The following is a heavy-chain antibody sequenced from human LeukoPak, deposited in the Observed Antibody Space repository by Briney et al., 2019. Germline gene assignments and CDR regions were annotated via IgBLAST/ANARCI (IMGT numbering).Heavy chain of an antibody. D-gene: IGHD3-22*01. CDR3: ARLPLDYYDSSGYYHFDY. Sequence: ASVKVSCKASGYTFTSYDINWVRQATGQGLEWMGWMNPNSGNTGYAQKFQGRVTITRNTSISTAYMELRSLRSDDTAVYYCARLPLDYYDSSGYYHFDYWGQGTLVTVSS. CDR2: MNPNSGNT. CDR1: GYTFTSYD. J-gene: IGHJ4*02. V-gene: IGHV1-8*03.